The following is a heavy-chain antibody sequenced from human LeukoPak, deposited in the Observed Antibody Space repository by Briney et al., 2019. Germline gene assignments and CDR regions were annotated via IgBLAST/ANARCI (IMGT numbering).Heavy chain of an antibody. D-gene: IGHD3-22*01. V-gene: IGHV3-23*01. CDR1: GFTFSSYA. CDR2: ISGSGGST. Sequence: GGSLRLSCAASGFTFSSYAMSWVRQAPGKGLEWVSAISGSGGSTYYADSVKGRFTISRDNSKNTLYLQMNSLRAEDTAVYYCAKDLEVSMIVVGTNWFDPWGQGTLVTVSS. J-gene: IGHJ5*02. CDR3: AKDLEVSMIVVGTNWFDP.